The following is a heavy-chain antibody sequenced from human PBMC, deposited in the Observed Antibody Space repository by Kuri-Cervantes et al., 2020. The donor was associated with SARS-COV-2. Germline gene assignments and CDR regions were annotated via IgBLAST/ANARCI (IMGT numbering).Heavy chain of an antibody. Sequence: GESLKISCAASGFPFNHAWMNRVRQVPGKGLEWVGRIKSKIDGETTDYAAPVQGRFTISRDDLKNTLYLQMNILKAEDTAVYYCSTFPTVVCYYYNAVDVWGQGTTVTVSS. J-gene: IGHJ6*02. D-gene: IGHD4-23*01. CDR2: IKSKIDGETT. CDR3: STFPTVVCYYYNAVDV. CDR1: GFPFNHAW. V-gene: IGHV3-15*01.